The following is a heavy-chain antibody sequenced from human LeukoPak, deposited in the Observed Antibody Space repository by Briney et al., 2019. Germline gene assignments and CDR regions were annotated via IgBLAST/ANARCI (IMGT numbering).Heavy chain of an antibody. Sequence: GGSLRLSCAASGFTFWSYWMSWVRQAPGKGLEWVSVLFTGGGRTLYADSVKGRFTISGDTSRTTLYLQMNGLRAEDTAVYYCAKECDYSPGYKFDLWGQGTLVTVSS. CDR2: LFTGGGRT. J-gene: IGHJ4*02. D-gene: IGHD3-10*01. CDR3: AKECDYSPGYKFDL. V-gene: IGHV3-23*01. CDR1: GFTFWSYW.